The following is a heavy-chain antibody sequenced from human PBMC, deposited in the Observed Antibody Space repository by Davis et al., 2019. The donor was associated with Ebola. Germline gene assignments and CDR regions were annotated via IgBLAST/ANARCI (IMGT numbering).Heavy chain of an antibody. D-gene: IGHD2-2*02. CDR3: ARLDCTSASCYTGNFYYYYGVDV. CDR1: GFTFTNYA. V-gene: IGHV3-23*01. J-gene: IGHJ6*02. Sequence: GESLKISCAASGFTFTNYAMSWVRQAPGKALEWVSTIRGSSNYTYYADSVKDRFNISRDNSMNTLFLQLNSLRAEDTAIYYCARLDCTSASCYTGNFYYYYGVDVWGQGTTVTVSS. CDR2: IRGSSNYT.